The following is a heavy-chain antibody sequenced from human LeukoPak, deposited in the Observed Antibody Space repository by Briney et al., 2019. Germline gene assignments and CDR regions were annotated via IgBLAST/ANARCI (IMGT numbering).Heavy chain of an antibody. J-gene: IGHJ4*02. CDR1: GFTFSSYA. V-gene: IGHV3-30-3*01. CDR3: ARALQLWFASFDY. D-gene: IGHD5-18*01. CDR2: ISYDGSNK. Sequence: PGGSLRLSCAASGFTFSSYAMHWVRQAPGKGLEWVAVISYDGSNKYYADSVKGRFTISRDNSKNTLYLQMNSLRAEDTAVYYCARALQLWFASFDYWGQGTLVTVSS.